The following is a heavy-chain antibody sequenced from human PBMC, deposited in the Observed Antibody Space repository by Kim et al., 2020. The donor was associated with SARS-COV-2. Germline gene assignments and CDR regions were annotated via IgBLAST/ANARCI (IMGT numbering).Heavy chain of an antibody. CDR2: IRSGSSHM. J-gene: IGHJ4*02. CDR3: ASAFNLPGY. Sequence: GGSLRLSCAGSGFIFNSYTINWVRQAPGKELEWVSSIRSGSSHMFYADAVKGRFIISRDDAKNSVFLQMNSLRAEDTAVYYCASAFNLPGYWGQGTLLTVSS. CDR1: GFIFNSYT. V-gene: IGHV3-21*06.